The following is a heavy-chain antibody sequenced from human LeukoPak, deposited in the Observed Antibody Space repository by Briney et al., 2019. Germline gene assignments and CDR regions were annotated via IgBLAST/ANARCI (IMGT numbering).Heavy chain of an antibody. V-gene: IGHV4-34*01. D-gene: IGHD3-22*01. J-gene: IGHJ3*02. CDR3: ASAMIGVPDDAFDI. CDR2: INHSGGT. CDR1: GGSFSGYY. Sequence: SETLSLTCAVYGGSFSGYYWSWIRQPPGKGLEWIGEINHSGGTNYNPSLKSRVTISVDTSKNQFSLKLSSVTAADTAVYYCASAMIGVPDDAFDIWGQGSMVTVSS.